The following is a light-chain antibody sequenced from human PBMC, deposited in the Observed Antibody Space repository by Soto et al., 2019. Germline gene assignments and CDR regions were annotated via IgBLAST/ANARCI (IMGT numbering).Light chain of an antibody. CDR3: SSYTSSTNGV. CDR1: STDIGGYNY. J-gene: IGLJ3*02. CDR2: EVT. V-gene: IGLV2-14*01. Sequence: QSALTQPASVSGSPGQSITISCTGTSTDIGGYNYVSWYQQHPAKPPKFMFYEVTKRPSGVPYRFSGSKSGNTAFLTISGLQADDEAYYYCSSYTSSTNGVFGGWTKVTVL.